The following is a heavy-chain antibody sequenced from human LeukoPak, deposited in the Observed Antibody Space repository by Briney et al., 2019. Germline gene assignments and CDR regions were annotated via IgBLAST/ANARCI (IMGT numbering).Heavy chain of an antibody. J-gene: IGHJ3*02. CDR2: ISSSSSYI. Sequence: PGGSLRLSCAASGFTLSSYSMNWVRQAPGKGLEWVSSISSSSSYIYYADSVKGRFTISRDNSKNTLHLQMNSLRGEDTAVYYCARDLAAANYDAFDIWGHGTMVTVSS. CDR3: ARDLAAANYDAFDI. CDR1: GFTLSSYS. D-gene: IGHD6-25*01. V-gene: IGHV3-21*01.